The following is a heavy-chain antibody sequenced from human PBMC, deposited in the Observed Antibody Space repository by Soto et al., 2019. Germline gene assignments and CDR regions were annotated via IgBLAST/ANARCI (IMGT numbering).Heavy chain of an antibody. V-gene: IGHV3-33*01. CDR2: IWYDGSNK. D-gene: IGHD5-18*01. CDR1: GFAFNIYG. CDR3: ARDYRSTRIDYQSGESDTAMEAGFPTDY. J-gene: IGHJ4*02. Sequence: QVQLVESGGGVVQPGRSLRLSCAASGFAFNIYGMHWVRQAPGKGLEWVAVIWYDGSNKYYADSVKGRFTVSRDNSKNTLYLKMNSMGGEDTAVYYCARDYRSTRIDYQSGESDTAMEAGFPTDYWGQGTLVTVSS.